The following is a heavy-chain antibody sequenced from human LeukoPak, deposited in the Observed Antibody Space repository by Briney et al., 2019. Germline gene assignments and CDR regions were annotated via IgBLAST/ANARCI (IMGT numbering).Heavy chain of an antibody. J-gene: IGHJ4*02. V-gene: IGHV3-73*01. CDR1: GFIFSGSA. CDR2: IRNKANTYAT. CDR3: TRRSSDDSSGYYI. D-gene: IGHD3-22*01. Sequence: GGSPKLSCAASGFIFSGSAMHWVRQASGKGLEWVGRIRNKANTYATAYSTSVKGRFTISRDDSKNTAYLQMNSLKTEDTAVYYCTRRSSDDSSGYYIWGQGTLVTVSS.